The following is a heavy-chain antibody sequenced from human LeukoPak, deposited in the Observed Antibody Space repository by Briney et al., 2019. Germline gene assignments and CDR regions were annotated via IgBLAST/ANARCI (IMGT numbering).Heavy chain of an antibody. V-gene: IGHV3-66*01. CDR2: IYTGGTT. D-gene: IGHD6-6*01. CDR3: ARDSSSCYIDY. Sequence: GGSLRLSCAASIVTVSSNHMNLVRQAPGKGLEWVSIIYTGGTTHYADSLKDRFTISRDDSINTLYLQMNSLRAEDTAVYYCARDSSSCYIDYWGQGTLVTVSS. J-gene: IGHJ4*02. CDR1: IVTVSSNH.